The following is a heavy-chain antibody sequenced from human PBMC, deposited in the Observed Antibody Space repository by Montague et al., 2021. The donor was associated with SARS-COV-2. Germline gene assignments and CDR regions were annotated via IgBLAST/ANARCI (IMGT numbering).Heavy chain of an antibody. D-gene: IGHD3-10*01. V-gene: IGHV4-39*01. J-gene: IGHJ6*02. Sequence: SETLSLTCTVSGGSISIGRYYWNWIRQPAGKGLEWTGSIYYSGSTYYNESLKSRVTISVDTSKNQFSLKLSSVTAADTAVYYCARLSNYYGSGSYYPHNYYYYGMDVWGQGTTVTVSS. CDR2: IYYSGST. CDR3: ARLSNYYGSGSYYPHNYYYYGMDV. CDR1: GGSISIGRYY.